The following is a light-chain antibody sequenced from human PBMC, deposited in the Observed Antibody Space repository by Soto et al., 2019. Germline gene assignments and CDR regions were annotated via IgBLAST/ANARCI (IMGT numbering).Light chain of an antibody. CDR1: QGISSY. V-gene: IGKV1-8*01. Sequence: AIRMTQSPSSLSASTGDRVTITCRASQGISSYLAWYQQKPGKAPKLLIYAASTLQSGVPSRFSCSGSGTECALTIICLQAEDYATYYCQQYYSYPLSCGPGTKVDIK. CDR2: AAS. J-gene: IGKJ3*01. CDR3: QQYYSYPLS.